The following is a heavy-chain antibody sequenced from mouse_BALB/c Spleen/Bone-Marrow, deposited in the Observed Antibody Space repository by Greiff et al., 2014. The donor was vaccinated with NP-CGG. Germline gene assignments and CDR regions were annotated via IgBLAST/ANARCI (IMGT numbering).Heavy chain of an antibody. CDR2: IDPYYGGT. J-gene: IGHJ4*01. CDR3: ARRGTYGSSPYDYAMDY. D-gene: IGHD1-1*01. CDR1: GYSFTGYN. V-gene: IGHV1-39*01. Sequence: VQLQQSGPELEKPGASVKISCKASGYSFTGYNMNWVKQSNGESLEWIGNIDPYYGGTSYNQKFKGKATLTVDKSSSTAYMQLKSLTSEDSAVYYCARRGTYGSSPYDYAMDYWGQGTSVTVSS.